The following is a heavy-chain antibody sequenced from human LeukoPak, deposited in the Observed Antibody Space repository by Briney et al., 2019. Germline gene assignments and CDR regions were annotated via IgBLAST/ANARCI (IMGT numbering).Heavy chain of an antibody. V-gene: IGHV1-46*01. CDR1: GYTFTSYY. Sequence: EASVKVSCKASGYTFTSYYMHWVRQAPGQGLEWMGIINPSGGSTSYAQKFQGRVTMTRDTSISTAYMELSRLRSDDTAVYYCARAGRRVLGGTLYYFDYWGQGTLVTVSS. J-gene: IGHJ4*02. D-gene: IGHD3-3*02. CDR3: ARAGRRVLGGTLYYFDY. CDR2: INPSGGST.